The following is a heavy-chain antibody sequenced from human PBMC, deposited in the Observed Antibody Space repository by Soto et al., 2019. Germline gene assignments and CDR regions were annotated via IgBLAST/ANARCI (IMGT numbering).Heavy chain of an antibody. Sequence: SETLSLTCAVSGGSISSGGYSWSWIRQPPGKGLEWIGYIYHSGSTYYNPSLKSRVTISVDRSKNQFSLKLSSVTAADTAVYYCARSMVRGVIIGSLDPWGQGTLVTVSS. CDR3: ARSMVRGVIIGSLDP. V-gene: IGHV4-30-2*01. J-gene: IGHJ5*02. CDR2: IYHSGST. D-gene: IGHD3-10*01. CDR1: GGSISSGGYS.